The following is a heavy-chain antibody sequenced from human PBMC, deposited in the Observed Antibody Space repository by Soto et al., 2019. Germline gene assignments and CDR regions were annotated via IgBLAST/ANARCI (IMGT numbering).Heavy chain of an antibody. V-gene: IGHV3-30*18. CDR1: GFTFSSYG. CDR2: ISYDGSNK. CDR3: AKDQLGYCSGGSCPSDY. D-gene: IGHD2-15*01. J-gene: IGHJ4*02. Sequence: GGSLRLSCAASGFTFSSYGMHWVRQAPGKGLEWVAVISYDGSNKYYADSVKGRFTISRDNSKNTLYLQMNSLRAEDTAVYYCAKDQLGYCSGGSCPSDYWGQGTLVTVSS.